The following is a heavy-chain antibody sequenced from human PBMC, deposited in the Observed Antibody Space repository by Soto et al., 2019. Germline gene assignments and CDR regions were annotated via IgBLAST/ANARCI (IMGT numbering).Heavy chain of an antibody. V-gene: IGHV3-23*01. CDR1: GFAFSTYA. Sequence: DVQVLESGGGLVQPGGSLRLSCAASGFAFSTYAMTWVRQAPGKGLEWVSVVSPSGGTIHYADSVKGRFSISRENSNNTLFLQMNSLRVEVTVVYFCVTDPRREFWLMGELEHWGQGTLVTVSS. CDR2: VSPSGGTI. D-gene: IGHD3-16*01. J-gene: IGHJ4*02. CDR3: VTDPRREFWLMGELEH.